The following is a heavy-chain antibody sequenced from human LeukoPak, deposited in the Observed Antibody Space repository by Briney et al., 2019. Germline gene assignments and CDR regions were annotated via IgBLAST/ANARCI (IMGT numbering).Heavy chain of an antibody. V-gene: IGHV3-20*04. J-gene: IGHJ6*03. CDR2: INWSGGST. D-gene: IGHD2-2*01. CDR3: ARAGSTSFYYYYYYMDV. CDR1: GFTFDDYG. Sequence: GGSLRLSCAASGFTFDDYGMSWVRQAPGKGLEWVSGINWSGGSTGYADSVKGRFTISRDNAKNSLYLQMNSLRAEDTALYYCARAGSTSFYYYYYYMDVWGKGTTVTVSS.